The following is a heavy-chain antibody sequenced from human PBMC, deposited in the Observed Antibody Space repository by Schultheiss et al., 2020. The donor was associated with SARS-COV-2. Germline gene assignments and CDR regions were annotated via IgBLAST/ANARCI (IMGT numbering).Heavy chain of an antibody. V-gene: IGHV4-30-4*01. CDR1: GGSISSGDYY. Sequence: SETLSLTCTVSGGSISSGDYYWSWIRQPPGKGLEWIGYIYYSGSTYYNPSLKSRVTISVDTSKNQFSLKLSSVTAADTAVYYCAREGSGIVVVPAAMDGRFYYYYGMDVWGQGTTVTVSS. J-gene: IGHJ6*02. CDR3: AREGSGIVVVPAAMDGRFYYYYGMDV. D-gene: IGHD2-2*01. CDR2: IYYSGST.